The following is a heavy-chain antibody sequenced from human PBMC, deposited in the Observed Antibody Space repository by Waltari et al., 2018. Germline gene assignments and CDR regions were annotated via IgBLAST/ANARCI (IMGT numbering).Heavy chain of an antibody. CDR1: GFTFSSYE. J-gene: IGHJ4*02. CDR2: ISSSGSTI. V-gene: IGHV3-48*03. CDR3: ARIAALNY. Sequence: EVQPVESGGGLVQPGGSLRLSCAASGFTFSSYEMNWVRQAPGKGLAWVSYISSSGSTIYYADDVMSRCTTSGGDAKNSLYLQMNSLRAEDAAVYYCARIAALNYWGQGTLVTVSS. D-gene: IGHD6-6*01.